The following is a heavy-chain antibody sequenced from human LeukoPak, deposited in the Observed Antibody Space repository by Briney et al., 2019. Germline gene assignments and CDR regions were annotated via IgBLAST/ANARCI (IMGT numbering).Heavy chain of an antibody. V-gene: IGHV4-39*01. J-gene: IGHJ4*02. D-gene: IGHD2-15*01. Sequence: KPAETLSLTCTVSGGSISSSSYYWGWIRQPPGKGLEWIGSMYYRGSSYYNPSLKSRVTMSVDTSKNQFSLKLSSVTVADTAVYYCANAAIYSVDYWGQGTLVTVSS. CDR2: MYYRGSS. CDR3: ANAAIYSVDY. CDR1: GGSISSSSYY.